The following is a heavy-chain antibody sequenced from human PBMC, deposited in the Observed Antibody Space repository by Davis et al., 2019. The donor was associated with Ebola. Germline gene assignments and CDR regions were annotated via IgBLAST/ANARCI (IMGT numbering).Heavy chain of an antibody. V-gene: IGHV3-21*01. CDR2: ISSSSSYI. Sequence: GSLRLSCAASGFTFSSYSMNWVRQAPGKGLEWVSSISSSSSYIYYADSVKGRFTISRNNAKNSLYLQMNSLRAEDTAVYYCARDQQWYDILTGFDPWGQGTLVTVSS. CDR1: GFTFSSYS. D-gene: IGHD3-9*01. CDR3: ARDQQWYDILTGFDP. J-gene: IGHJ5*02.